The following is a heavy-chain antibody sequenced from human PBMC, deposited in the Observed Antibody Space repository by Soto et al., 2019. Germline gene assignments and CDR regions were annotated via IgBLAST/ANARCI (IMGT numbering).Heavy chain of an antibody. CDR1: GGSFSGYC. CDR2: INHSGNT. CDR3: ARDAGLKMSGELLANYYYYGMDV. V-gene: IGHV4-34*01. Sequence: PSETLSLTCGVYGGSFSGYCWSWIRQPPGKGLEWIGEINHSGNTNYNQSVKSRVTISVDTSKNQFSLKLSSVTAADTAVYYCARDAGLKMSGELLANYYYYGMDVWGQGTTVTVSS. J-gene: IGHJ6*02. D-gene: IGHD3-10*02.